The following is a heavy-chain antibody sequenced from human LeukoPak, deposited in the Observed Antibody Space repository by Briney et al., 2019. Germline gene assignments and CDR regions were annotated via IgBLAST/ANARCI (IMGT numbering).Heavy chain of an antibody. Sequence: ASVTVSYMPSEYTFKVYYMHWVRQAPGQGLEWMGWINPNSGGTNYAQKFQGRVTMTRDTSISTAYMELSRLRSDDTAVYYCASQSGYFDYWGQGTLVTVSS. CDR3: ASQSGYFDY. J-gene: IGHJ4*02. V-gene: IGHV1-2*02. CDR2: INPNSGGT. D-gene: IGHD3-3*01. CDR1: EYTFKVYY.